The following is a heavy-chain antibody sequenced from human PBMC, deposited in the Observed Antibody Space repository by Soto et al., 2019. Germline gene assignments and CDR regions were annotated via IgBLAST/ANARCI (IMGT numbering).Heavy chain of an antibody. J-gene: IGHJ4*02. Sequence: PGVSLRLSCAASGFTVSSNYMSWVRQAPGKGLEWVSVIYSGGSTYYADSVKGRFTISRDNSKNTLYLQMNSLRAEDTAVYYCAGSGSYYTFDYWGQGTLVTVSS. D-gene: IGHD1-26*01. CDR2: IYSGGST. CDR3: AGSGSYYTFDY. V-gene: IGHV3-53*01. CDR1: GFTVSSNY.